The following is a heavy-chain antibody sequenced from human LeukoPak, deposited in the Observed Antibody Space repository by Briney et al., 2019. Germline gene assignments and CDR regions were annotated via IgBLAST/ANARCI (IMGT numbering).Heavy chain of an antibody. CDR3: ARDGFTGPVTAYLDY. J-gene: IGHJ4*02. CDR1: GFTFSSYW. D-gene: IGHD2-21*02. CDR2: IKHDGTEK. Sequence: GGSLRLSCADSGFTFSSYWMNWVRQAPGEGLEWVATIKHDGTEKYYADFVKGRFTISRDNAKNSLFLQMDSLRAEDTAVYFCARDGFTGPVTAYLDYWGQGTPVTVSS. V-gene: IGHV3-7*01.